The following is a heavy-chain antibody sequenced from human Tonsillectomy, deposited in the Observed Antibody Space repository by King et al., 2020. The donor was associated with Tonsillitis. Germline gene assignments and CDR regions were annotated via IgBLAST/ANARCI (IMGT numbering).Heavy chain of an antibody. D-gene: IGHD3-10*01. CDR3: ASSAYYGVTH. CDR2: ISSDGSNE. Sequence: VQLVESGGGVVQPGRSLRLSCAASGFTFSSYAMHWVRQAPGKGLEWVAVISSDGSNEYYADSVKGRFTISRDNSKNTLYVQMNSLRPEDTAVYYCASSAYYGVTHWGQGTLVTVSS. J-gene: IGHJ4*02. V-gene: IGHV3-30-3*01. CDR1: GFTFSSYA.